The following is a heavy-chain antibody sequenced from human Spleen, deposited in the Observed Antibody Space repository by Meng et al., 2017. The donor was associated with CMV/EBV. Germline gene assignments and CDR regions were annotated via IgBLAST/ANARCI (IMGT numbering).Heavy chain of an antibody. D-gene: IGHD6-13*01. CDR2: IYPGDSDT. CDR3: ARQGVYTSSWYRYSHFDL. V-gene: IGHV5-51*01. CDR1: YSFNNFW. Sequence: YSFNNFWIGWVRQMPGKGLEWMGIIYPGDSDTRYSPSFQGHVTLSADKSISVAYLQWSSLKASDTAIYYCARQGVYTSSWYRYSHFDLWGRGTLVTVSS. J-gene: IGHJ2*01.